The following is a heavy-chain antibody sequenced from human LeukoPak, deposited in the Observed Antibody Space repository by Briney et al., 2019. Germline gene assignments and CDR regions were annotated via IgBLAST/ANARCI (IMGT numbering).Heavy chain of an antibody. J-gene: IGHJ4*02. CDR1: GVSFSGYY. CDR2: INHSGST. CDR3: ARESGYSSSWFTFDY. D-gene: IGHD6-13*01. V-gene: IGHV4-34*01. Sequence: PSETLSLTCAVYGVSFSGYYWSWIRQPPGKGLEWIGEINHSGSTNYNPSLKSRVTMSVDTSKNQFSLKLSSVTAADTAVYYCARESGYSSSWFTFDYWGQGTLVTVSS.